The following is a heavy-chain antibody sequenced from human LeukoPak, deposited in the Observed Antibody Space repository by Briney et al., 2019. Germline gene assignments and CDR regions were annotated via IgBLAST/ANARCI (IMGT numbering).Heavy chain of an antibody. Sequence: SETLSLTCVVSGDSITSGGYCWSWIRQPPGKGLEWIGYIYYSGSASYNPSLKSRVTISVDTSKNQFSLKLSSVTAADTAVYYCARRGGHYDILTGSYYFDYWGQGTLVTVSS. CDR1: GDSITSGGYC. D-gene: IGHD3-9*01. CDR3: ARRGGHYDILTGSYYFDY. V-gene: IGHV4-30-2*01. J-gene: IGHJ4*02. CDR2: IYYSGSA.